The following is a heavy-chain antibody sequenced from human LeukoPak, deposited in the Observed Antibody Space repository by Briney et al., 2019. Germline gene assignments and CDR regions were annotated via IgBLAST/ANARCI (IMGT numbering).Heavy chain of an antibody. CDR2: KSGSSVST. CDR1: GFTFSSFA. D-gene: IGHD3-10*01. J-gene: IGHJ4*02. Sequence: GGSLRLSCAASGFTFSSFAMNWVRQAPGKGLEWVSSKSGSSVSTYYADSVKGRFTISRDNAKNSLYLQMNSLRAEDTALYYCARYRSGSYFDYWGQGTLVTVSS. CDR3: ARYRSGSYFDY. V-gene: IGHV3-21*01.